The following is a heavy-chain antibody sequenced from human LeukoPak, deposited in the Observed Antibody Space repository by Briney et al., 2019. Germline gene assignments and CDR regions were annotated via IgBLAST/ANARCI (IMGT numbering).Heavy chain of an antibody. V-gene: IGHV3-23*01. J-gene: IGHJ4*02. Sequence: GGSLRLSCAASGFTFSNYAINWVRQAPGKGLEWVSGISANGGGTYYADSVKGRFTISRDNSKNTLYLQMNSLRAEDTAVYYCAKTQSSSWYFDYWGQGTLVTVSS. CDR2: ISANGGGT. D-gene: IGHD6-13*01. CDR3: AKTQSSSWYFDY. CDR1: GFTFSNYA.